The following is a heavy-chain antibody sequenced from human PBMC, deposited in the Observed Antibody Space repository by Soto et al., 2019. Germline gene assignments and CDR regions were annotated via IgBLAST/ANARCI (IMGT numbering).Heavy chain of an antibody. V-gene: IGHV3-7*01. CDR2: IKQDGSEK. D-gene: IGHD2-21*02. J-gene: IGHJ3*02. CDR3: ARDQEGLVVVTAILAFDI. CDR1: GFTFSSYW. Sequence: GGSLRLSCAASGFTFSSYWMSWVRQAPGKGLEWVANIKQDGSEKYYVDSVKGRFTISRDNAKNSLYLQMNSLRAEDTAVYYCARDQEGLVVVTAILAFDIWGQGTMVTVSS.